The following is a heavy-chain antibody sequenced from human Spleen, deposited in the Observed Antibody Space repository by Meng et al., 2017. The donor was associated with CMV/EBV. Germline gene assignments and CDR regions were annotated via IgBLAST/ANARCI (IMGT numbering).Heavy chain of an antibody. CDR1: GFRFGDNA. CDR2: IGGSATTM. Sequence: GAAAGFRFGDNAMAWIRQAPGKGPEWVSYIGGSATTMYYSDSVKGRFVISRDNAQNSLYLQMNSLRDEDMAVYYCARLEGTVAAFDYWGQGTLVTVSS. D-gene: IGHD6-6*01. CDR3: ARLEGTVAAFDY. J-gene: IGHJ4*02. V-gene: IGHV3-11*01.